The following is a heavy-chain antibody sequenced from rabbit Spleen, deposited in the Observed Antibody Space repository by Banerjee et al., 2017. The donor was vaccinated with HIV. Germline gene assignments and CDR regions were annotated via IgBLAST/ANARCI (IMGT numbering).Heavy chain of an antibody. V-gene: IGHV1S45*01. CDR2: IYTGNGKT. CDR1: GFSFSRGSD. D-gene: IGHD2-1*01. CDR3: ARGSATMTMVITGFYLGL. J-gene: IGHJ4*01. Sequence: QEQVEESGGGLVKPEGSLTLTCNASGFSFSRGSDMCWVRQAPGKGLEWIGCIYTGNGKTYYASWAKGRFTISKSSSTTVTLQMTSLTAADTATYFCARGSATMTMVITGFYLGLWGPGTLVTVS.